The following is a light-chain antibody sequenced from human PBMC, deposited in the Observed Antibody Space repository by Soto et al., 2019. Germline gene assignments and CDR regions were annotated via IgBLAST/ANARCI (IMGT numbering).Light chain of an antibody. Sequence: QSVLTQPPSVSGAPGQRVTISCSGSDSNIGAGYDVHWYQQLPGTAPKLLIYGNTNRPSGVPDRFSGSKSGTSASLAITGLQAEDEADYYCCSYAGTYPHVVFGGGTKVTVL. J-gene: IGLJ2*01. CDR2: GNT. CDR1: DSNIGAGYD. CDR3: CSYAGTYPHVV. V-gene: IGLV1-40*01.